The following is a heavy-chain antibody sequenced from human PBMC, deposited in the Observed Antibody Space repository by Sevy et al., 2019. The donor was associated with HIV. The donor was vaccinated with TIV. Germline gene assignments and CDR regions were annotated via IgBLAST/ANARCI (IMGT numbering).Heavy chain of an antibody. D-gene: IGHD3-22*01. CDR2: INHSGST. CDR1: GGSFSGYY. CDR3: ARGQEYYYDSSGYYSLYNWFDP. V-gene: IGHV4-34*01. J-gene: IGHJ5*02. Sequence: SETLSLTCAVYGGSFSGYYWSWIRQPPGKGLEWIGEINHSGSTNYNPSLKSRVTISVDTSKNQFSLKLNSVTAAYTAVYYCARGQEYYYDSSGYYSLYNWFDPWGQGTLVTVSS.